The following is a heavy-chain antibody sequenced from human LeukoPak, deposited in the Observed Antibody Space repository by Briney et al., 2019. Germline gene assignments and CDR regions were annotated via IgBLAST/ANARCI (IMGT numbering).Heavy chain of an antibody. Sequence: GGSLRLSCAASGFTFSSYAMHWVRQAPGKGLEWVAVISYDGSNKYYADSVKGRFTISRDNSKNTLYLQMNSLRAEDTAVYYCARDPLGTRPGFDCWGQGTLVTVSS. D-gene: IGHD1-1*01. CDR2: ISYDGSNK. V-gene: IGHV3-30*04. J-gene: IGHJ4*02. CDR3: ARDPLGTRPGFDC. CDR1: GFTFSSYA.